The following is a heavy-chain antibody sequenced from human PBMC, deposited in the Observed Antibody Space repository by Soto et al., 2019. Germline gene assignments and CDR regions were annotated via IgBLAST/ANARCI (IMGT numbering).Heavy chain of an antibody. V-gene: IGHV3-30*18. J-gene: IGHJ4*02. Sequence: QVQLVESGGGVVQPGRSLRLSCTTSRFTFSNYGLHWVRQAPGKGLEWVAVISDDGSNKYYEDSVKGRFTISRDNSKDTVYLEINNLRPEDTAVYYCAKEGIELWSAFDSWGQGILVSVSS. D-gene: IGHD5-18*01. CDR3: AKEGIELWSAFDS. CDR2: ISDDGSNK. CDR1: RFTFSNYG.